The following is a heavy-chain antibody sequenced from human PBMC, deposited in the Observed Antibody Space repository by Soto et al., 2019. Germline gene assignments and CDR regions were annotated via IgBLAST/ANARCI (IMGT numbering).Heavy chain of an antibody. Sequence: SLRLSCAASGFTFSSYWMSWVRQAPGKGLEWVANIKQDGSEKYYVDSVKGRFTISRDNAKNSLYLQMNSLRAEDTAVYYCARDRLSRSSSWYRDWGQGTLVTVSS. V-gene: IGHV3-7*05. CDR3: ARDRLSRSSSWYRD. J-gene: IGHJ4*02. CDR1: GFTFSSYW. D-gene: IGHD6-13*01. CDR2: IKQDGSEK.